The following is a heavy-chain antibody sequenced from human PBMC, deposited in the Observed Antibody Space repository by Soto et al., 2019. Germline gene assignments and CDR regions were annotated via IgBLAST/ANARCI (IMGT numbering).Heavy chain of an antibody. CDR1: GFAFSSYW. D-gene: IGHD6-19*01. CDR3: ARDRGWSLLDY. V-gene: IGHV3-74*01. Sequence: VQLEESGGNLVQPGGSLRLSCAASGFAFSSYWMYWVRQAPGKGLVWVSRINTDGSSTNYADPVKGRFTISRDNAKNTLYLQMNSLRAEDTAVYYCARDRGWSLLDYWGQGTLVTVSS. CDR2: INTDGSST. J-gene: IGHJ4*02.